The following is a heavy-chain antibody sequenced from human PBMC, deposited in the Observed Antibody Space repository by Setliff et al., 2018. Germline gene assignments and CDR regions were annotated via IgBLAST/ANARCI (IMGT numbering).Heavy chain of an antibody. CDR1: GGSISSGDYY. V-gene: IGHV4-30-4*08. CDR2: IYYSGST. CDR3: ARKGISALSGAFDM. D-gene: IGHD1-26*01. Sequence: TLSLTCTVSGGSISSGDYYWSWIRQPPGKGLEWIGYIYYSGSTYYNPSLKSRVTMSVDTSKNQFSLKLSSVTAADTAVYYCARKGISALSGAFDMWGQGTMVTVSS. J-gene: IGHJ3*02.